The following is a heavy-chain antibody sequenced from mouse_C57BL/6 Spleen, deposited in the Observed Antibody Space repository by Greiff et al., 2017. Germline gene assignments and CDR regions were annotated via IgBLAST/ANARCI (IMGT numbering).Heavy chain of an antibody. J-gene: IGHJ3*01. V-gene: IGHV1-50*01. CDR1: GYTFTSYW. D-gene: IGHD1-1*01. CDR2: IDPSDSYT. CDR3: ASRSDYYGSSSPWFAY. Sequence: QVQLKQPGAELVKPGASVKLSCKASGYTFTSYWMQWVKQRPGQGLEWIGEIDPSDSYTNYNQKFKGKATLTVDTSSSTAYMQLSSLTSEDSAVYYCASRSDYYGSSSPWFAYWGQGTLVTVSA.